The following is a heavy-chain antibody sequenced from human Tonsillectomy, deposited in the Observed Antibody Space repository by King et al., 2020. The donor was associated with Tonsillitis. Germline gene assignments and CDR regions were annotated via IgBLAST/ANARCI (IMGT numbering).Heavy chain of an antibody. Sequence: QLQESGPGLVKPSETLSLTCTVSGGSISSYYWNWIRQPPGKGLEWIGYISYSGSTNYNPSLKSRVTISVDTSKNQLSLNMSSVTAADTAVYYCAASDYYYDSSGLCWGQGTLVTVSS. CDR2: ISYSGST. CDR1: GGSISSYY. J-gene: IGHJ4*02. V-gene: IGHV4-59*08. D-gene: IGHD3-22*01. CDR3: AASDYYYDSSGLC.